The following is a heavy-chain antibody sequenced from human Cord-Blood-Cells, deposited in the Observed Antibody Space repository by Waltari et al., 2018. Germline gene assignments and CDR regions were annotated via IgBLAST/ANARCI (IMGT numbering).Heavy chain of an antibody. J-gene: IGHJ3*02. D-gene: IGHD1-26*01. CDR3: ARPRSVGWELDAFDI. V-gene: IGHV4-39*01. CDR2: IYYSGST. CDR1: GGSISSRSYY. Sequence: QLQLQELGPGLVKPSETLSLTCTVSGGSISSRSYYWGWIRQPPGKGLEWIGSIYYSGSTYYNPSLKSRVTISVDTSKNQFSLKLSSVTAADTAVYYCARPRSVGWELDAFDIWGQGTMVTVSS.